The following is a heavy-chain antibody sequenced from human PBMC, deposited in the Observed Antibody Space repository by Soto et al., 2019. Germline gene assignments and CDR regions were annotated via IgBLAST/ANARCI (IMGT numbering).Heavy chain of an antibody. Sequence: QVQLQLSGPGLVTPSQTLSLTCAISGDSVSSNSAGWNWIRQTPSRGLEWLGRTYYRSKWYFNYAVSVESRITINPDTSKNQFSLQLSSVTPDDTAVYYCARGSWDDVSGHHYMDVWGKGTTVTVSS. J-gene: IGHJ6*03. CDR1: GDSVSSNSAG. CDR3: ARGSWDDVSGHHYMDV. D-gene: IGHD1-1*01. CDR2: TYYRSKWYF. V-gene: IGHV6-1*01.